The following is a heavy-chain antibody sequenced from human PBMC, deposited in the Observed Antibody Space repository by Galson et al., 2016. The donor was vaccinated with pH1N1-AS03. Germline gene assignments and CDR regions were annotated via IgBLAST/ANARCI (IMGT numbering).Heavy chain of an antibody. D-gene: IGHD6-13*01. V-gene: IGHV3-9*01. CDR3: VKSGTYSSSWGWFDS. CDR2: ISWNSGNI. J-gene: IGHJ5*01. CDR1: RFTFNGYA. Sequence: SLRLSCAASRFTFNGYAMHWVRQAPGKGLEWVSSISWNSGNIDYADSVKGRFTLARDDAKNSLFLQLNSLRTEDTAFYYCVKSGTYSSSWGWFDSWSQGTLVTVSS.